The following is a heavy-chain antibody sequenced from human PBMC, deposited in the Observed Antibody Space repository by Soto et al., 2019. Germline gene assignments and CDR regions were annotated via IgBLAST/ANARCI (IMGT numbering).Heavy chain of an antibody. CDR1: GYSFTSYW. CDR2: IYPGDSDT. CDR3: AREDLTIFGVSRPLYGMDV. V-gene: IGHV5-51*01. Sequence: PGESLKISCKGSGYSFTSYWIGWVRQMPGKGLEWMGIIYPGDSDTRYSPSFQGQVTISADKSISTAYLQWSSLKASDTAMYYCAREDLTIFGVSRPLYGMDVWGQGTTVTVSS. J-gene: IGHJ6*02. D-gene: IGHD3-3*01.